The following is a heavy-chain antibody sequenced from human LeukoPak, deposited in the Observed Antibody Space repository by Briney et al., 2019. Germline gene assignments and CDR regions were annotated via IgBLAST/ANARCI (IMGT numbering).Heavy chain of an antibody. J-gene: IGHJ4*02. Sequence: SENLSLTCTGSGDSISNYYWSWLPQPPGKGLEWFGYIYYSGSTNYNPSLKSRVAISVDTSKNQFSLKLSSLTAADTAVYYCAREACGGYCRFDYWGQGTLVTVSS. D-gene: IGHD2-21*02. V-gene: IGHV4-59*01. CDR2: IYYSGST. CDR1: GDSISNYY. CDR3: AREACGGYCRFDY.